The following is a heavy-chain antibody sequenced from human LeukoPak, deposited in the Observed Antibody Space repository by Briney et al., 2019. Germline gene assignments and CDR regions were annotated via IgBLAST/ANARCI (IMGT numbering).Heavy chain of an antibody. CDR3: ARRHPSYYFDY. J-gene: IGHJ4*02. Sequence: SETLSLTCTVSGGSTSSSSYYWGWIRQLPGKGLEWIGSIYYSGSTYYNPSLKSRVTISVDTSKNQFSLKLSSVTAADTAVYYCARRHPSYYFDYWGQGTLVTVSS. CDR1: GGSTSSSSYY. D-gene: IGHD3-16*02. CDR2: IYYSGST. V-gene: IGHV4-39*01.